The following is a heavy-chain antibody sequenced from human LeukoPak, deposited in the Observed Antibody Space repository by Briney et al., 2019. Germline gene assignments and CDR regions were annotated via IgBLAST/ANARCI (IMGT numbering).Heavy chain of an antibody. CDR2: IYYGGST. Sequence: SETLSLTCTVSGGSISSYYWSWIRQPPGKGLEWIGYIYYGGSTNYNHSLKSRVTISEDMSNNQFSLKLSSVSAADTAVYYCARALRLWGGNSGIAFDIWGQGTMVTVSS. CDR1: GGSISSYY. V-gene: IGHV4-59*01. D-gene: IGHD4-23*01. CDR3: ARALRLWGGNSGIAFDI. J-gene: IGHJ3*02.